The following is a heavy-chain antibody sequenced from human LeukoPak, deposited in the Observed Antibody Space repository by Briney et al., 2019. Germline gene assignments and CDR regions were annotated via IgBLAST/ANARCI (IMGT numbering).Heavy chain of an antibody. D-gene: IGHD4-17*01. V-gene: IGHV3-33*01. J-gene: IGHJ4*02. CDR2: IWYDGSNK. Sequence: PGRSLRLSCAASGFIFSSYGMHWVRQAPGKGLEWVAVIWYDGSNKYYADSVKGRFTISRDNSKNTLYLQMNSLRAEDTAVYYCARADLTTVTQLDYWGQGTLVTVSS. CDR3: ARADLTTVTQLDY. CDR1: GFIFSSYG.